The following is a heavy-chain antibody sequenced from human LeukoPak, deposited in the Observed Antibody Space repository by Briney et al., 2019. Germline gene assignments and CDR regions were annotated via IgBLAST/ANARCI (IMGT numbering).Heavy chain of an antibody. D-gene: IGHD2-21*01. Sequence: GGSLRLSCAASGVAFSDYYMSWIRQAPGKGLEWVSYISSSGSTIHYSDSVKGRFTISRDNAKNSLYLQMNSLRVEDTAVHYCARGDSIRGLDHWGQGTLVTVSS. J-gene: IGHJ4*02. V-gene: IGHV3-11*01. CDR3: ARGDSIRGLDH. CDR2: ISSSGSTI. CDR1: GVAFSDYY.